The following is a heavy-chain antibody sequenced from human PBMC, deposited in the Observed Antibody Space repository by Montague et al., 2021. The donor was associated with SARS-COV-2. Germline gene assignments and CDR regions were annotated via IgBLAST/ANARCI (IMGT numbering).Heavy chain of an antibody. CDR2: VHYTGST. Sequence: SETLSLTYEVFGGSMSGYYWTWIRQSPGKGLEWIGYVHYTGSTKYNPSLKTRVSLSLDTPKNHFSLHLSSVTAADTAIYFCARAQNTCFIANCVNYFDVWGLGALVTVSS. V-gene: IGHV4-59*01. CDR3: ARAQNTCFIANCVNYFDV. J-gene: IGHJ4*02. D-gene: IGHD1-1*01. CDR1: GGSMSGYY.